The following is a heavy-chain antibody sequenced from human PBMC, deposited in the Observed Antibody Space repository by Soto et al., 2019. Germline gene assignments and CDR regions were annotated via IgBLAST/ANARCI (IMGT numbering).Heavy chain of an antibody. V-gene: IGHV4-31*03. Sequence: QVQLQESGPGLLKPSQTLSLTCTVSGGSITSGRYYWSWIRQHPETGLEWIGYIFYSGSTYYNPSLTSRVTISLDTSMNQFSLKLTSVTAADTALYYCARGYGDYAYFDYWGQGTLLTVSS. CDR3: ARGYGDYAYFDY. CDR1: GGSITSGRYY. J-gene: IGHJ4*02. CDR2: IFYSGST. D-gene: IGHD4-17*01.